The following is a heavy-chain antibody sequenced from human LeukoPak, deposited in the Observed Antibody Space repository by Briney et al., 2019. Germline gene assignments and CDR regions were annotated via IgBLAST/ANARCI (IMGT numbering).Heavy chain of an antibody. V-gene: IGHV3-30*04. Sequence: GGSLRLSCAASGFTFSSYAMHWVRQAPGKGLERVAVISYDGSNKYYADSVKGRFTISRDNSKNTLYLQMNSLRAEDTAVYYCARDLLGYCSGGSCSGLRWGQGTLVTVSS. CDR3: ARDLLGYCSGGSCSGLR. CDR2: ISYDGSNK. D-gene: IGHD2-15*01. J-gene: IGHJ4*02. CDR1: GFTFSSYA.